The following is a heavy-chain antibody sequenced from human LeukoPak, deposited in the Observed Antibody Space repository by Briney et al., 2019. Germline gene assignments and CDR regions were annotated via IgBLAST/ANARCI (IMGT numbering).Heavy chain of an antibody. D-gene: IGHD6-19*01. V-gene: IGHV3-30-3*02. Sequence: GRSLRLSCAASGFTFSSYAMHWVRQAPGKGLEWVAVISYDGSNKYYADSVKGRFTISRDNSKNTLYLQMNSLRAEDTAVYYCAKNGYSSGWPDTSNWGIADYWGQGTLVTVSS. CDR1: GFTFSSYA. CDR3: AKNGYSSGWPDTSNWGIADY. J-gene: IGHJ4*02. CDR2: ISYDGSNK.